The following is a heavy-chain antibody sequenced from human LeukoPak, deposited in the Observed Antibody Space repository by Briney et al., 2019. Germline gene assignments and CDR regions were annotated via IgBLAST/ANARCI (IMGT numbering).Heavy chain of an antibody. J-gene: IGHJ4*02. Sequence: GEPLKISCKGSGYSFTSYLIGWVRQMPGKGLEWTGTIYPGDSDTRYSPSFQAQVTISADKFISTAYLQWTSLEASARAMYYFASLLGYWSGGSWLHSGIDYWGQGTLVTVSS. D-gene: IGHD2-15*01. CDR1: GYSFTSYL. V-gene: IGHV5-51*01. CDR3: ASLLGYWSGGSWLHSGIDY. CDR2: IYPGDSDT.